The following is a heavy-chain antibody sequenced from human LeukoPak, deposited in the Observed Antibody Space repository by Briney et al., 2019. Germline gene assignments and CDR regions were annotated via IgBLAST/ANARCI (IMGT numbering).Heavy chain of an antibody. J-gene: IGHJ6*03. CDR3: ARCPYGSGSYDYYYYYYMDV. CDR1: GYTFTSYG. D-gene: IGHD3-10*01. V-gene: IGHV1-18*01. Sequence: ASVKVSCKASGYTFTSYGISWVRQAPGQGLEWMGWISAYNGNTNYAQKLQGRVTMTTDTSTSTAYMELSSLRSEDTAVYYCARCPYGSGSYDYYYYYYMDVWGKGTTVTVSS. CDR2: ISAYNGNT.